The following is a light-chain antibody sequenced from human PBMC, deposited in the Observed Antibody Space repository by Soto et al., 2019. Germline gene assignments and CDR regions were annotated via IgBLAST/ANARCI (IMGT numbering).Light chain of an antibody. J-gene: IGKJ5*01. V-gene: IGKV3-20*01. CDR3: QQYGGSPPVT. Sequence: EIVLTQSPGTLSLSPGDGATLSGRASRSVSSTYLAWYQQRPGQAPRLLIYGASTRARGIPDRFSGTGSGTDFSLTISRLEPEDFAVYFCQQYGGSPPVTFGQGTRLEIK. CDR1: RSVSSTY. CDR2: GAS.